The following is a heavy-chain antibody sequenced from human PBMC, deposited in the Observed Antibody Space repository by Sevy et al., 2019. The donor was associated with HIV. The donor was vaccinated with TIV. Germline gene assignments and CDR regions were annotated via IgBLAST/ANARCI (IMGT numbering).Heavy chain of an antibody. CDR1: GFSLSTTGVG. CDR3: AHKTAYDSSGSYYFNS. V-gene: IGHV2-5*02. D-gene: IGHD3-22*01. J-gene: IGHJ4*02. Sequence: SGPTLVKPTQTLTLTCTFSGFSLSTTGVGVGWIRQPPGKALEWLALIYWDDDKRYSPSLKSRLTITKDTSKNQVVLTVTNMDPVDTATYYCAHKTAYDSSGSYYFNSWGQGTLVTVSS. CDR2: IYWDDDK.